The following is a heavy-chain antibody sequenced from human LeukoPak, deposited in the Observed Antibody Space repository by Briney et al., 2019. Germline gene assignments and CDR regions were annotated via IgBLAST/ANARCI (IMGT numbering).Heavy chain of an antibody. V-gene: IGHV3-53*01. CDR1: GFTVSSNY. CDR2: TYSNGRT. Sequence: GGSLRLSRAASGFTVSSNYMSWVRQAPGKGLEWVSVTYSNGRTYYADSVKGRFTISRDISKNTLYLQMNSLRAEDTAVYYCARDGPYYYYMDVWGKGTTVTVSS. CDR3: ARDGPYYYYMDV. J-gene: IGHJ6*03.